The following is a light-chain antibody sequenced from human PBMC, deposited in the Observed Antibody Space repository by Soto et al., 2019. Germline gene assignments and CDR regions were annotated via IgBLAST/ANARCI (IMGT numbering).Light chain of an antibody. CDR3: ASWDDSLSGFVV. CDR1: SSNIGSNY. Sequence: QSVLTQPPSASGTPGQSVTISCSGSSSNIGSNYVSWYQQLPGTAPKLLIYRNNQRPSGVSGRFSGSKSGTSASLAISGLRSEDEADYYCASWDDSLSGFVVFGGGTKVTVL. V-gene: IGLV1-47*01. J-gene: IGLJ2*01. CDR2: RNN.